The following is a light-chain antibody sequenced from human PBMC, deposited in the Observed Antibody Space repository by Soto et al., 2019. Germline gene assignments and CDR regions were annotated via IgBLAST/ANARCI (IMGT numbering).Light chain of an antibody. V-gene: IGLV2-14*01. CDR3: GSYTGSIYV. Sequence: QSALTQPGSVSGSPGQSITISCTGTSSDVGGYKFVSWYQQHPGKAPKLMIYEVSNRPSGVSSRFSGSKSGNTASLTISGFQAEDEADYYCGSYTGSIYVFGPGTKLTV. CDR1: SSDVGGYKF. CDR2: EVS. J-gene: IGLJ1*01.